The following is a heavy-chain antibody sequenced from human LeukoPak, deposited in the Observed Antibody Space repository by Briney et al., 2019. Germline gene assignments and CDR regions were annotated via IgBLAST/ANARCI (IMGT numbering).Heavy chain of an antibody. Sequence: GESLKTSCKGSGYSFTSYWIVWVRQMPGKGLEWMGIIYPGDSDARYSPSFQGQVTFSADKSITTAYLQWSSLKASDTAMYYCARRRNWEDAFDIWGQGTMVTVSS. D-gene: IGHD7-27*01. CDR2: IYPGDSDA. V-gene: IGHV5-51*01. J-gene: IGHJ3*02. CDR3: ARRRNWEDAFDI. CDR1: GYSFTSYW.